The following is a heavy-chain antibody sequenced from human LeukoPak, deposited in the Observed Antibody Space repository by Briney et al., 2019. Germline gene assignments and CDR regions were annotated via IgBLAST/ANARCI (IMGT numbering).Heavy chain of an antibody. CDR3: AGMATITPFDY. CDR1: GFTFSSYW. J-gene: IGHJ4*02. D-gene: IGHD5-24*01. Sequence: GGSLRPSCAASGFTFSSYWMSWVRQAPGKGLEWVANIKQDGSEKNYVDSVKGRFTISRDNAKSSLYLQMSSLRAEDTAVYYCAGMATITPFDYWGQGTLVTVSS. V-gene: IGHV3-7*04. CDR2: IKQDGSEK.